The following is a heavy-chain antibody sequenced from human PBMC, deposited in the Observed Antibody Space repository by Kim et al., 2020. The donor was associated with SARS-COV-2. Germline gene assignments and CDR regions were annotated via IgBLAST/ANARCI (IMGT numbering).Heavy chain of an antibody. D-gene: IGHD6-19*01. V-gene: IGHV3-7*01. Sequence: GGSLRLSCAASGFTFSSYWMTWVRQAPGKGLEWVANIKQDGNQKYYVDSVKGRFTISRDNAKNSLYLQMNSLRAEDTAVYYCARDGDLYSSGKDAFDIWGQGTRVTVS. CDR2: IKQDGNQK. CDR1: GFTFSSYW. J-gene: IGHJ3*02. CDR3: ARDGDLYSSGKDAFDI.